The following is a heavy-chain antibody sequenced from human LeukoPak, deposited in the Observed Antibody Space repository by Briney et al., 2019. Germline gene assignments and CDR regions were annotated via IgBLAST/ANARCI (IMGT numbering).Heavy chain of an antibody. CDR1: GHILTGYY. CDR2: INPKSGGT. D-gene: IGHD5-24*01. Sequence: GASVKVSCKASGHILTGYYMHWVRQAPGQGLEWMGWINPKSGGTNYAQKFQGRVTMTRDTSISTAYMELSRLKSDDTAVYYCVSVETDYWGQGTLVTVSS. V-gene: IGHV1-2*02. J-gene: IGHJ4*02. CDR3: VSVETDY.